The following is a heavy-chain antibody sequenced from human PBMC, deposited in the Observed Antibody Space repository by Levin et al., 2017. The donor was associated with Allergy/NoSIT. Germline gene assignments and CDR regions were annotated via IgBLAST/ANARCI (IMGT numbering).Heavy chain of an antibody. CDR3: ATITRTTHYYYGMDV. CDR2: LNPNSGNT. Sequence: ASVKVSCKASGYTFTHYDINWVRQATGQGLEWMGWLNPNSGNTGYAQKFQGRVTMSMNTSITTAYMELSSLRSEDTAVYFCATITRTTHYYYGMDVWGQGTTVTVSS. D-gene: IGHD1-7*01. V-gene: IGHV1-8*01. CDR1: GYTFTHYD. J-gene: IGHJ6*02.